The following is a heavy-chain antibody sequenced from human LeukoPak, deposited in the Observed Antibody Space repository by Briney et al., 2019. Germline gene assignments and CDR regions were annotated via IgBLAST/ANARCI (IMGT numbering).Heavy chain of an antibody. CDR1: GFTFSSYA. D-gene: IGHD3-10*01. V-gene: IGHV3-30-3*01. J-gene: IGHJ4*02. Sequence: GGSLRLSCAASGFTFSSYAMHWVRQAPGKGLEWVAVISYDGSNKYYADSVKGRFTIYRDNSKNTLYLQMNSLRAEDTAVYYCARDDLYYGSGSYYKMGFDYWGQGTLVTVSS. CDR2: ISYDGSNK. CDR3: ARDDLYYGSGSYYKMGFDY.